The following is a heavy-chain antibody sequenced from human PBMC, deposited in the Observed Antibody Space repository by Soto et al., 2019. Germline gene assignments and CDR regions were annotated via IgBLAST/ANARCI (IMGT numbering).Heavy chain of an antibody. CDR1: SVSFSGYY. J-gene: IGHJ5*02. CDR2: IDHSGYT. CDR3: ARVRDWFDP. D-gene: IGHD3-3*01. Sequence: SETLSLTCALYSVSFSGYYSNCIRHPPGKGLEWIVEIDHSGYTNYNPSLKSRVTISVDTSKNQFSLRLTSVNAADTAVYYCARVRDWFDPWGQGTLVIVSS. V-gene: IGHV4-34*01.